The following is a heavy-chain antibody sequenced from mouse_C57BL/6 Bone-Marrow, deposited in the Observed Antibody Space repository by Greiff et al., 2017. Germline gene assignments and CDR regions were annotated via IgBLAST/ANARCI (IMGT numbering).Heavy chain of an antibody. CDR1: GFTFTDYY. CDR2: IRNKANGYTT. J-gene: IGHJ3*01. Sequence: EVKVEESGGGLVQPGGSLSLSCAASGFTFTDYYMSWVRQPPGKALEWLGFIRNKANGYTTEYSASVKGRFTISRDNSQSILYLQMNALRAEDSATYYCARWGTTVVPFAYWGQGTLVTVSA. V-gene: IGHV7-3*01. CDR3: ARWGTTVVPFAY. D-gene: IGHD1-1*01.